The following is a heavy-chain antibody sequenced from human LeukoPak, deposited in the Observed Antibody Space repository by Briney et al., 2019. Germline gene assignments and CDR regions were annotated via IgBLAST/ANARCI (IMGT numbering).Heavy chain of an antibody. V-gene: IGHV3-21*01. CDR1: GFTFSTYN. Sequence: GGSLSLSCAASGFTFSTYNMNWVRQAPGKGLEWVSSISIISSYIYYADSVKGRFTISGDNAKNSLYLQMNSLRAEDTAVYYCARAEAAGGAFDYWGQGTLVTVSS. D-gene: IGHD6-13*01. J-gene: IGHJ4*02. CDR3: ARAEAAGGAFDY. CDR2: ISIISSYI.